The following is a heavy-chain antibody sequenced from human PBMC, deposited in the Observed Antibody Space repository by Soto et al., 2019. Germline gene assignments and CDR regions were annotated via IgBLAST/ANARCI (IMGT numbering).Heavy chain of an antibody. V-gene: IGHV3-11*01. CDR2: ISGSGSTI. J-gene: IGHJ4*02. CDR1: SFTFSDYY. Sequence: GGSLRLSCVASSFTFSDYYMNWIRQAPGKGLEWVSYISGSGSTIYYADSVKGRFTISRDNAKNSLYLQMNSLRAEDTAVYYCARGRGQWLNVDYWGQGTLVTVSS. CDR3: ARGRGQWLNVDY. D-gene: IGHD6-19*01.